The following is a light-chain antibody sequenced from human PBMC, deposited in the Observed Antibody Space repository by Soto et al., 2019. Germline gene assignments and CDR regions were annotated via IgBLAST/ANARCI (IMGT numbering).Light chain of an antibody. CDR2: EVD. V-gene: IGLV2-8*01. Sequence: QSVLTQPPSASGSPGQSVTISCTGTNGDIGGYNYVSWFQQYPGKAPKLMIFEVDKRPSGVPDRFSGSKSGNTASLTVSGLRADDEADYYCCSYAGRYTYVFGTGTKVTVL. CDR1: NGDIGGYNY. J-gene: IGLJ1*01. CDR3: CSYAGRYTYV.